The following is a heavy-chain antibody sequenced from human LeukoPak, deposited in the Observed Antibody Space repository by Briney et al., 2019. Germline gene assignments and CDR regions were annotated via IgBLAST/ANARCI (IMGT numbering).Heavy chain of an antibody. J-gene: IGHJ4*02. CDR1: GFTVSSNY. CDR2: IYSGGST. V-gene: IGHV3-66*01. D-gene: IGHD3-9*01. Sequence: GGSLRLSCAASGFTVSSNYMSWVRQAPGKGLEWVSVIYSGGSTYYADSVKGRLTISRDNSKNTLYLQMNSLRAEDTAVYYCARGNDILTGYGHFDYWGQGTLVTVSS. CDR3: ARGNDILTGYGHFDY.